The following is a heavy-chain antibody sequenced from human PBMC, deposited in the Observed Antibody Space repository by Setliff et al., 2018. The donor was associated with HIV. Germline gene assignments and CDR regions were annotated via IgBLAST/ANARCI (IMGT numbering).Heavy chain of an antibody. Sequence: GGSLRLSCKTSGFTLTDFPMYWVRQVPGKGLEWVACTNPRDSQIYYVDSVKGRFTISRDNAKNSLYLQMTRLSAEDTAVYYCARDLDPYFAMAVWGQGTTVTVSS. J-gene: IGHJ6*02. V-gene: IGHV3-7*03. CDR1: GFTLTDFP. CDR2: TNPRDSQI. CDR3: ARDLDPYFAMAV.